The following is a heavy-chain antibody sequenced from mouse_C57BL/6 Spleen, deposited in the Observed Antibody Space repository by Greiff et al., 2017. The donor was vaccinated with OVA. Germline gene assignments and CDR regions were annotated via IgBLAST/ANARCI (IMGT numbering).Heavy chain of an antibody. CDR2: IRNKANGYTT. D-gene: IGHD1-2*01. V-gene: IGHV7-3*01. J-gene: IGHJ1*03. CDR1: GLTFTDYY. CDR3: ARYRGTTAYWYFDV. Sequence: EVMLVESGGGLVQPGGSLSLSCAASGLTFTDYYMSWVRQPPGKALEWLGFIRNKANGYTTEYSASVKGRFTISRDNSQSILYLQMNALRAEDSATYYCARYRGTTAYWYFDVWGTGTTVTVSS.